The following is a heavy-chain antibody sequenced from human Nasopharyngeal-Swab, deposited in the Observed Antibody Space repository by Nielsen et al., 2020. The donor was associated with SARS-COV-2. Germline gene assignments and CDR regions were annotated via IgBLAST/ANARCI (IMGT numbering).Heavy chain of an antibody. J-gene: IGHJ4*02. D-gene: IGHD3-10*01. Sequence: SQTLSLTCAVYGGSFSGYYWSWIRQLPGKGLEWIGEINHSGSTNYNPSLKSRVTISVDTSKNQFSLKLSSVTVADTAVYYCARGRGHFDYWGQGTLVTVSS. CDR1: GGSFSGYY. CDR2: INHSGST. V-gene: IGHV4-34*01. CDR3: ARGRGHFDY.